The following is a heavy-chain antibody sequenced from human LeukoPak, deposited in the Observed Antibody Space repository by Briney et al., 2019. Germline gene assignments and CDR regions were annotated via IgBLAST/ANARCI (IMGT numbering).Heavy chain of an antibody. V-gene: IGHV3-11*04. CDR3: ARGARYTSSWYSLDY. CDR2: ISSSGSTI. D-gene: IGHD6-13*01. CDR1: GFTFSDYY. Sequence: PGGSLRLSCAASGFTFSDYYMSWIRQAPGKGLEWVSYISSSGSTIYYADFVKGRFTISRDNAKNSLYLQMNSLRAEDTAVYSCARGARYTSSWYSLDYWGQGTLVTVSS. J-gene: IGHJ4*02.